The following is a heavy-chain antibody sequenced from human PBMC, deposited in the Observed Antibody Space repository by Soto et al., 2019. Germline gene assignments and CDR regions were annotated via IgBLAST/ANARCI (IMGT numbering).Heavy chain of an antibody. CDR3: ARVGYAVTTGGAFDI. J-gene: IGHJ3*02. CDR2: IYSDGST. V-gene: IGHV3-53*01. Sequence: EVQLVESGGGLIQPGGSLRLSCAASGFTVSSNYMSWVRQAPGKGLEWVSVIYSDGSTYYADSVKGRFTISRDNSKNTLYLQMNTLRAEETAVYYCARVGYAVTTGGAFDIWSKGTMVTVSS. D-gene: IGHD4-17*01. CDR1: GFTVSSNY.